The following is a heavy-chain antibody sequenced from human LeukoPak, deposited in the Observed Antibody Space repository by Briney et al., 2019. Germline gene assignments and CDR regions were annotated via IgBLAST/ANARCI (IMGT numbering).Heavy chain of an antibody. CDR2: IYHSGST. J-gene: IGHJ4*02. CDR3: ARLSAAPKRWVDY. CDR1: GGSISSSSYY. Sequence: PSETLSLTCTVSGGSISSSSYYWGWVRQPPGKGLEWIGSIYHSGSTYYNPSLKSRVTISVDTSKNQFSLKLSSVTAADTAVYYCARLSAAPKRWVDYWGQGTLVTVSS. V-gene: IGHV4-39*07. D-gene: IGHD2-15*01.